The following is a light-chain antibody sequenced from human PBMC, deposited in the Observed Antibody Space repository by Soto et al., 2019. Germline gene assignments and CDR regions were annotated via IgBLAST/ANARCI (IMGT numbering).Light chain of an antibody. CDR3: ASWDSDLDGFV. CDR1: SSNIPYQF. CDR2: DNS. V-gene: IGLV1-51*01. J-gene: IGLJ1*01. Sequence: QSVLAQSPSVSAAPGQRVTISCSGSSSNIPYQFVSWYKQFPGMAPTLLIYDNSRRPSGVPDRFSATKSGPSATLAIAGLQTADEAVYYCASWDSDLDGFVFGPGTKLPVL.